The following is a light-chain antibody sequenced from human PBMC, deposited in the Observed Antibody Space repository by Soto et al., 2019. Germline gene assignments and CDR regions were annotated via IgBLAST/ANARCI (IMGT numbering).Light chain of an antibody. V-gene: IGLV2-8*01. CDR3: SSFAGNSIIL. J-gene: IGLJ2*01. CDR1: NKDIGNYDY. Sequence: SVLTQPPSAYGSPGQSVTVSCTGSNKDIGNYDYVSWYQQPPGEAPRLIIYEVTRRPSGVPDRFSASKSGNTASLNVSGLQPEAEAFYFCSSFAGNSIILVGGGTKLTVL. CDR2: EVT.